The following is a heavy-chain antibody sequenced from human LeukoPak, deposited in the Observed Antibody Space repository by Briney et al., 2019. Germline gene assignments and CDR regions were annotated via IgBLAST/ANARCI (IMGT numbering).Heavy chain of an antibody. CDR1: GYTFTSYG. V-gene: IGHV1-18*04. J-gene: IGHJ5*02. D-gene: IGHD3-10*01. CDR2: ISAFNGNT. Sequence: APVKISCKASGYTFTSYGISCVRHTPGQGLEWMGWISAFNGNTNYAQKLQGRVTMTTDTSTSTAYMELRSLRSDDTAVYYCARPHRGYYGSASYLNWFDPWGQGTLVTVSS. CDR3: ARPHRGYYGSASYLNWFDP.